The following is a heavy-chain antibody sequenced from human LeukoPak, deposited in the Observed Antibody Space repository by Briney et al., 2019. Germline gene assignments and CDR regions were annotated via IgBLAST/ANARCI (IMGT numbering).Heavy chain of an antibody. CDR3: ARDPGYCSGGSCYPTWFDP. Sequence: PSQTLSLTCSVSGGSISSGDSYWSWIRQPPGKGLEWIGYIYCSGSTYYNPSLKSRVTISVDTSKNQFSLKLSSVTAADTAVYYCARDPGYCSGGSCYPTWFDPWGQGTLVTVSS. CDR1: GGSISSGDSY. V-gene: IGHV4-30-4*01. CDR2: IYCSGST. J-gene: IGHJ5*02. D-gene: IGHD2-15*01.